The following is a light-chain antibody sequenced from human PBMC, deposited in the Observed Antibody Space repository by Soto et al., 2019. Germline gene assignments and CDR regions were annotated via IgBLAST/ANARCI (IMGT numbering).Light chain of an antibody. CDR3: CSYAGSYTFAV. Sequence: QSALTQPRSVSGSPGQSVTISCTGTSSDVGGYNYVSWYQQHPGKAPKLMIYDVRKRPSGVPDRFSGAKSGNTASLTISGLQAEDEAEYYCCSYAGSYTFAVFGAGTKVTVL. V-gene: IGLV2-11*01. J-gene: IGLJ1*01. CDR1: SSDVGGYNY. CDR2: DVR.